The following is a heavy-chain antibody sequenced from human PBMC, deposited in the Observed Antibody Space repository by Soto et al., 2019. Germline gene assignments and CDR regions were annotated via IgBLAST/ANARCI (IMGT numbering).Heavy chain of an antibody. V-gene: IGHV3-33*01. CDR1: GFTFSSYG. CDR3: ARDGPGYSGHERQCMDV. D-gene: IGHD5-12*01. CDR2: IWYDGSNK. J-gene: IGHJ6*02. Sequence: ESGGGVVQPGRSLRLSCAASGFTFSSYGMHWVRQAPGKGLEWVAVIWYDGSNKYYADSVKGRFTISRDNSKNTLYLQMNSLRAEDTAVYYCARDGPGYSGHERQCMDVWGQGTTVTVSS.